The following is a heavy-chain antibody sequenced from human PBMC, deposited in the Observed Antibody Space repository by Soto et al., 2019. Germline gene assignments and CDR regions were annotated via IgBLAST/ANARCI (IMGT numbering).Heavy chain of an antibody. V-gene: IGHV3-23*01. J-gene: IGHJ4*02. Sequence: PGGSLRLSCAASGFTFSSYAMSWVRQAPGEGLEWVSAISGSGGSTYYADSVKGRFTISRDNSKNTLYLQMNSLRAEDTAVYCCAKPRIQLWHDYFDYWGQGTLVTVSS. CDR1: GFTFSSYA. D-gene: IGHD5-18*01. CDR2: ISGSGGST. CDR3: AKPRIQLWHDYFDY.